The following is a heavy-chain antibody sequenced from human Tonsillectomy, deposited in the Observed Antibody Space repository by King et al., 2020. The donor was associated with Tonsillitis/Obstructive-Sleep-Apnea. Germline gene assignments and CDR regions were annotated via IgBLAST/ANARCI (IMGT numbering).Heavy chain of an antibody. CDR1: GGSISSSSYY. J-gene: IGHJ4*02. CDR3: ARHVRYCSGGSCFMTGFDY. Sequence: LQLQESGPGLVKPSETLSLTCTVSGGSISSSSYYWGWIRQPPGKGLEWIGSIYYSGSTYYNPSLKSRVTISVDKSKNQFSLKLSSVTAAAAAVYYCARHVRYCSGGSCFMTGFDYWGQGTLVTVSS. V-gene: IGHV4-39*01. D-gene: IGHD2-15*01. CDR2: IYYSGST.